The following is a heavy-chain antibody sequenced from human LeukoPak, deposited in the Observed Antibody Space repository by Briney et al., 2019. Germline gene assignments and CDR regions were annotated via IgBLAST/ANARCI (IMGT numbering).Heavy chain of an antibody. CDR3: ARDGHSSGYYYVFDF. CDR2: MWSDGTTK. D-gene: IGHD3-22*01. J-gene: IGHJ4*02. V-gene: IGHV3-33*01. CDR1: GFTSSTYG. Sequence: GGSLRLSCAASGFTSSTYGMHWVRQAPGKGLEWVAVMWSDGTTKYYSGSVKGRFTISRDIGENTLYLQMNSLRVEDTAVYYCARDGHSSGYYYVFDFWGQGTLVTVSS.